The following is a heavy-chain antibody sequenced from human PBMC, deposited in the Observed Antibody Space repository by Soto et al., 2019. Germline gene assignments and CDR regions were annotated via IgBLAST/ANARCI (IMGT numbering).Heavy chain of an antibody. CDR2: IYYSGST. D-gene: IGHD6-13*01. J-gene: IGHJ5*02. Sequence: QVQLQESGPGLVKPSETLSLTCTVSGGSISSYYWSWIRQPPGKGLEWIGYIYYSGSTNYNPSLKSRVTISVDTSKNQFSLKLSSVTAADTAVYYCARAGPIAAAGRSWFDPWGQGTLVTVSS. V-gene: IGHV4-59*01. CDR1: GGSISSYY. CDR3: ARAGPIAAAGRSWFDP.